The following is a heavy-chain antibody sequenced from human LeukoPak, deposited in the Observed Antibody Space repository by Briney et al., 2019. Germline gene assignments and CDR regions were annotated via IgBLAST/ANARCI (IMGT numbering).Heavy chain of an antibody. CDR3: ARHTYNSGWYYFDY. J-gene: IGHJ4*02. CDR2: VYHSGST. Sequence: SETLSLTCTISGGSISTYYWSWIRQPPGKGLERIGYVYHSGSTNYNPSLKSRVTISVDTSKKQFSLRLSSVTAADTAVYYCARHTYNSGWYYFDYWGQGTLVTVSS. D-gene: IGHD6-19*01. V-gene: IGHV4-59*08. CDR1: GGSISTYY.